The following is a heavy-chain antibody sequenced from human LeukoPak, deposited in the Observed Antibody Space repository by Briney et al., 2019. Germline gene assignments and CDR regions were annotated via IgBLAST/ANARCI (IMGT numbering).Heavy chain of an antibody. Sequence: PGGSLRLSCAASGFTFRSYWMHWVRQAPGKGLVCVSRINTDGSSTTYADSVKGRFTISRDNAKNTLYLQMNSLRAEDTAVYYCAKDLGPYYYDSSGYGGGAFDIWGQGTMVTVSS. CDR3: AKDLGPYYYDSSGYGGGAFDI. D-gene: IGHD3-22*01. CDR2: INTDGSST. V-gene: IGHV3-74*03. J-gene: IGHJ3*02. CDR1: GFTFRSYW.